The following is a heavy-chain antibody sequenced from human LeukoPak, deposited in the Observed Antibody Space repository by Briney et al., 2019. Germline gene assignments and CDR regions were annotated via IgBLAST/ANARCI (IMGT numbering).Heavy chain of an antibody. J-gene: IGHJ5*02. CDR1: GGSFSGYY. D-gene: IGHD3-10*01. CDR3: ARVSSRVRGPPP. CDR2: INHSGST. V-gene: IGHV4-34*01. Sequence: SETLSLTCAVHGGSFSGYYWSWIRQPPGKGLEWIGEINHSGSTNYNPSLKSRVTISVDTSKNQFSLKLSSVTAADTAVYYCARVSSRVRGPPPWGQGTLVTVSS.